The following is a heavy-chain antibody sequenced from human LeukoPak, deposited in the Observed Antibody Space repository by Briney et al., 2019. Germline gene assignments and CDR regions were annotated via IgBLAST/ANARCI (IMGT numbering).Heavy chain of an antibody. CDR2: IYTSGST. D-gene: IGHD3-22*01. V-gene: IGHV4-61*02. J-gene: IGHJ4*02. CDR3: ARVTGYMIEDYFDY. Sequence: SETLSLTCTVSGGSISSGSYYWSWIRQPAGKGLEWIGRIYTSGSTNYNPSLKSRVTISVDTSKNQFSLKLRSVTAADTAVYYCARVTGYMIEDYFDYWGQGTLVTVSS. CDR1: GGSISSGSYY.